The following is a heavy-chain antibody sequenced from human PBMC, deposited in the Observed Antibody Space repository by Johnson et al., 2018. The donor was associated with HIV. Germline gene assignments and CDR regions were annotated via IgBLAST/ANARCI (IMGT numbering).Heavy chain of an antibody. CDR2: INWNGGST. Sequence: MLLVESGGGVVRPGGSLRLSCAASGFTFDDYGMSWVRPAPGTGLEWVSGINWNGGSTGYADSVKGRFTISRDNAKNSLYLQMNSLRAGDTAVYYCARGRDGDSDAFDIWGQGTMVTVSS. CDR1: GFTFDDYG. D-gene: IGHD4-17*01. J-gene: IGHJ3*02. V-gene: IGHV3-20*04. CDR3: ARGRDGDSDAFDI.